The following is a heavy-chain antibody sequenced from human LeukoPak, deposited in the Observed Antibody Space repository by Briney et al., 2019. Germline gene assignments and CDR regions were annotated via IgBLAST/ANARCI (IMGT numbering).Heavy chain of an antibody. CDR3: ARELSYCGGDCYLAAFDL. V-gene: IGHV4-38-2*02. CDR1: GYSINSGYY. CDR2: IYHSGSS. D-gene: IGHD2-21*01. J-gene: IGHJ3*01. Sequence: SETLSLTCSVSGYSINSGYYWGWIRQAPGKGLEWIGSIYHSGSSYYNPSLKSRVTISVDTSKNQFSLKLSSVTATDTAVYYCARELSYCGGDCYLAAFDLWGQGTMVTVSS.